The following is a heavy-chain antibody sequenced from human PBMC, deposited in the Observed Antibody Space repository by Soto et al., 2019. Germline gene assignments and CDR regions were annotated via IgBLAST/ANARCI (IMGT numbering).Heavy chain of an antibody. V-gene: IGHV3-74*01. CDR3: ARGPSGWFGFDY. Sequence: GGSLRLSCAGSGFTFSGNWMHWIRQDPGKGLVRVSRLNSDGTSANYADTVKGRITISRDNAKNTLFLQMNSLTAEDTALYYCARGPSGWFGFDYWGQGTLVTVSS. J-gene: IGHJ4*02. CDR2: LNSDGTSA. D-gene: IGHD6-19*01. CDR1: GFTFSGNW.